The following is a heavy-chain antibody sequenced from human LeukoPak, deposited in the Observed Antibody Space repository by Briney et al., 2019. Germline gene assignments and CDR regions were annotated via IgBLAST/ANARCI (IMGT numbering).Heavy chain of an antibody. CDR3: AKKMDDAFDI. Sequence: KSGGSLRLSCAASGFIFSSYSMNWVRQAPGKGLEWVSFISSSSAYISYTDSVKGQFTISRDNAKNSLYLQMNNLRAEDTSVYYCAKKMDDAFDIWGQGTMVTVSS. CDR2: ISSSSAYI. J-gene: IGHJ3*02. CDR1: GFIFSSYS. V-gene: IGHV3-21*01. D-gene: IGHD5-24*01.